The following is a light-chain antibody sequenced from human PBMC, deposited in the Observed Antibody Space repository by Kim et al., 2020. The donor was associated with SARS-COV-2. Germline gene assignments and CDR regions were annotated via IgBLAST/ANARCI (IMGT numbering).Light chain of an antibody. Sequence: SAGERATPSARASRRVSRNSLAWYQQKPGQAPSLLIYGASNRATGIPDRFSGSGSGTDFTLTINRLAPEDFAVYFCQQYDNSLLTFGGGTKVDIK. V-gene: IGKV3-20*01. CDR2: GAS. CDR3: QQYDNSLLT. CDR1: RRVSRNS. J-gene: IGKJ4*01.